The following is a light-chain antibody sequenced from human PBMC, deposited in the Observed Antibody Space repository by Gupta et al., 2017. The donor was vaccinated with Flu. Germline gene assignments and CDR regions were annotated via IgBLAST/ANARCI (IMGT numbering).Light chain of an antibody. CDR1: QSISSY. V-gene: IGKV1-39*01. CDR2: AAS. CDR3: QQSYSTPYT. Sequence: DIQMTQSPSSLSASVGDRVTITCRASQSISSYLNWYQQKPGKAPKLLIYAASSWQSGVPSRFSGSGSGTDFSLTISSLQPEDFATYYCQQSYSTPYTFGQGTXLEIK. J-gene: IGKJ2*01.